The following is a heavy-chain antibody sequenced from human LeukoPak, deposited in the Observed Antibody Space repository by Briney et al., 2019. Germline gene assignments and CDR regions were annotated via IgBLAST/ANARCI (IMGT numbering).Heavy chain of an antibody. V-gene: IGHV4-59*01. D-gene: IGHD3-10*01. Sequence: SETLSLTCTVSGGSISSYYWSWIRQPPGKGLEWIGYIYYSGSTNYNPSLKSRVTISVDTSKTQFSLTLTSVTAADTAVYYCARDQGTWWFDPWGQGTLVTVSS. CDR1: GGSISSYY. CDR2: IYYSGST. CDR3: ARDQGTWWFDP. J-gene: IGHJ5*02.